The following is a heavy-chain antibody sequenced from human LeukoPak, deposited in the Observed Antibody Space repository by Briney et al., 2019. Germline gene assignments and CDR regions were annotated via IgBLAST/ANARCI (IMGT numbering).Heavy chain of an antibody. CDR3: ARRSYDGSGYYYVDY. V-gene: IGHV4-39*01. D-gene: IGHD3-22*01. CDR1: GGSISSSGYY. J-gene: IGHJ4*02. CDR2: ISSGGST. Sequence: SETLSLTCTVSGGSISSSGYYWGWIRQPPGKGLEWIGSISSGGSTHYIPSLKSRVTISVDTSKNLFSLKLSSVTAADTAVYYCARRSYDGSGYYYVDYWGQGTPVTVSS.